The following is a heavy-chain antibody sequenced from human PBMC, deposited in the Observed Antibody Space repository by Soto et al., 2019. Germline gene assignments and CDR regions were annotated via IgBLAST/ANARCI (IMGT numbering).Heavy chain of an antibody. J-gene: IGHJ3*02. V-gene: IGHV3-23*01. CDR1: GFTFTNYA. CDR2: ISGSGGST. CDR3: AKGKIYCSGGSCYSVIAFDI. D-gene: IGHD2-15*01. Sequence: GSLRLSCAASGFTFTNYAMHWVRQAPGKGLEWVSAISGSGGSTYYADSVKGRFTISRDNSKNTLYLQMNSLRAEDTAVYYCAKGKIYCSGGSCYSVIAFDIWGQGTMVTVSS.